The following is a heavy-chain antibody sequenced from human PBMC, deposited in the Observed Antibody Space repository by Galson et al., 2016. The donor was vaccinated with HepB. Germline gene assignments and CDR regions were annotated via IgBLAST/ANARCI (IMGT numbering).Heavy chain of an antibody. V-gene: IGHV3-23*01. J-gene: IGHJ3*02. CDR3: ASHLGGSSLDPFDI. D-gene: IGHD3-16*01. CDR1: GLTFRRYA. Sequence: SLRLSRAVSGLTFRRYAFSRLPQAPGKGLEWVSVSASGDITYYAHSVKGRFTISRDKSKNTLFLNMISLRAEDTASYYCASHLGGSSLDPFDIWGRGTMVTVSS. CDR2: SASGDIT.